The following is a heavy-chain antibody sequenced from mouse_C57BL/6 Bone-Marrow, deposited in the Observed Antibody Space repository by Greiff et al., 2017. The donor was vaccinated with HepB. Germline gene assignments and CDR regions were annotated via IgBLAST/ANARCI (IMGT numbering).Heavy chain of an antibody. J-gene: IGHJ4*01. CDR3: AKKSITTVSPYAMDY. CDR1: GFSLTSYG. D-gene: IGHD1-1*01. Sequence: QVHVKQSGPGLVQPSQSLSITCTVSGFSLTSYGVHWVRQSPGKGLEWLGVIWRGGSTDYNAAFMSRLSITKDNSKSQVFFKMNSLQADDTAIYYCAKKSITTVSPYAMDYWGQGTSVTVSS. V-gene: IGHV2-5*01. CDR2: IWRGGST.